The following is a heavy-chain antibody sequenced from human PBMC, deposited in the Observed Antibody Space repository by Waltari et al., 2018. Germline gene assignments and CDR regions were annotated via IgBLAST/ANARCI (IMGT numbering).Heavy chain of an antibody. CDR1: GGSISSYY. CDR3: ARGSCSSTSCYAGFDY. Sequence: QVQLQESGPGLVKPSETLSLTCTVSGGSISSYYWSWIRQPPGQGLEWIGYIYYSGSTNYNPSLKSRVTISVDTSKNQCSLKLSSVTAADTAVYYCARGSCSSTSCYAGFDYWGQGTLVTVSS. CDR2: IYYSGST. J-gene: IGHJ4*02. V-gene: IGHV4-59*01. D-gene: IGHD2-2*01.